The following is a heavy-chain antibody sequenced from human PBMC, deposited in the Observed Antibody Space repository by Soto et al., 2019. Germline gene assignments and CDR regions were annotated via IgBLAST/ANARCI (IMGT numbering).Heavy chain of an antibody. CDR1: GFTFSSYA. J-gene: IGHJ4*02. V-gene: IGHV3-23*05. CDR3: GKTDCSSSSCYTVDN. D-gene: IGHD2-2*02. Sequence: EVQVLESGGGLVQPGGSLRLSCAASGFTFSSYAMAWVRQAPGKGLEWVSNINSSGSATYHADSVKGRFTISRDNSKNTLYLQMNSLRADDTAVYYCGKTDCSSSSCYTVDNWGQGTLVTVSS. CDR2: INSSGSAT.